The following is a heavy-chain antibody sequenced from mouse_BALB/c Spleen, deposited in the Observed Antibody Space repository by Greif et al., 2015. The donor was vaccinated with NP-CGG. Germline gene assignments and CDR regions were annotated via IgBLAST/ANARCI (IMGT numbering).Heavy chain of an antibody. CDR1: GFSLTSYD. Sequence: VQLVESGPGLVAPSQSLSITCTVSGFSLTSYDISWIRQPPGKGLEWLGVIWTGGGTNYNSAFMSRLSISKDNSKSQVFLKMNSLQTDDTAIYYCVRDLGWDFDYWGQGTTLTVSS. V-gene: IGHV2-9-2*01. J-gene: IGHJ2*01. CDR3: VRDLGWDFDY. D-gene: IGHD1-1*02. CDR2: IWTGGGT.